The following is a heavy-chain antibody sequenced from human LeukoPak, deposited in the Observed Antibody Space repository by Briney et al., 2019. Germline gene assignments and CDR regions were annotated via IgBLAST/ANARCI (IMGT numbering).Heavy chain of an antibody. V-gene: IGHV4-59*08. CDR2: IYNTGSA. D-gene: IGHD4-23*01. Sequence: SETLSLTCTVSGGSISSYYWSWIRQPPGKGLEWVGSIYNTGSANYNPSLMSRVTISVDMSKNQFSLKLISVTAADTAVYFCARHNSRQNLRWSSLGAFDIWGQGTMVTVSS. J-gene: IGHJ3*02. CDR1: GGSISSYY. CDR3: ARHNSRQNLRWSSLGAFDI.